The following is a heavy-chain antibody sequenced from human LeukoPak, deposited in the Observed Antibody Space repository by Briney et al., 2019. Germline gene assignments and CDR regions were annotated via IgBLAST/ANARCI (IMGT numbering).Heavy chain of an antibody. D-gene: IGHD5-24*01. Sequence: GRSLRLSCAASGFTFSSYAMHWVRQAPGKGLEWVAAISYDGSNKYSADSVKGRFIISRDNSKNTVYLQMNSLSAEDAAVYYCVKDDGWVQYANWGQGTLVTVSS. CDR2: ISYDGSNK. V-gene: IGHV3-30*04. CDR3: VKDDGWVQYAN. J-gene: IGHJ4*02. CDR1: GFTFSSYA.